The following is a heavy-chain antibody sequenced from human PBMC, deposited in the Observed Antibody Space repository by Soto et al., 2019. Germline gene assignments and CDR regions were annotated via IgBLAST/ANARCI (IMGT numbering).Heavy chain of an antibody. D-gene: IGHD3-10*01. Sequence: VASVKASCKASGYTFTSYYMHWVRQAPGQGLEWMGIINPSGGSTSYAQKFQGRVTMTRDTSTSTVYMELSSLRSEDTAVYYCASMVRGIYWFDPWGQGTLVTVSS. CDR2: INPSGGST. CDR3: ASMVRGIYWFDP. V-gene: IGHV1-46*03. J-gene: IGHJ5*02. CDR1: GYTFTSYY.